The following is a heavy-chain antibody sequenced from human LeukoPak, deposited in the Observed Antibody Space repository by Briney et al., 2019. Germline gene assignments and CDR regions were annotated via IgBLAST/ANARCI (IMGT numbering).Heavy chain of an antibody. CDR1: GFTFSSYS. V-gene: IGHV3-48*01. D-gene: IGHD3-22*01. J-gene: IGHJ4*02. CDR2: ISSSSSTI. Sequence: GGSLRLSCAASGFTFSSYSMNWVRQAPGKGLEWVSYISSSSSTIYYADSVKGRFTISRDNAKNSLYLQMNSLRAEDTAVYYCARDRSRSCYDSSGCPLDYWGQGTLVTVSS. CDR3: ARDRSRSCYDSSGCPLDY.